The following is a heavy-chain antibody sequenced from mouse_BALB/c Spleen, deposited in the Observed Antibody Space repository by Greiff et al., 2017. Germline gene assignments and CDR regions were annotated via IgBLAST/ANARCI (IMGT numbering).Heavy chain of an antibody. CDR2: INPSSGYT. CDR1: GYTFTSYT. D-gene: IGHD2-1*01. V-gene: IGHV1-4*02. J-gene: IGHJ3*01. Sequence: VQLQQSAAELARPGASVKMSCKASGYTFTSYTMHWVKQRPGQGLEWIGYINPSSGYTEYNQKFKDKTTLTADKSSSTAYMQLSSLTSEDSAVYYCARLSYYGNYAFAYWGQGTLVTVSA. CDR3: ARLSYYGNYAFAY.